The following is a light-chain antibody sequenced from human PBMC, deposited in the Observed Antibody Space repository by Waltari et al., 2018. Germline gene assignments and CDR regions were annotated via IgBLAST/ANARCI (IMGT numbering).Light chain of an antibody. CDR3: HQSSSLPRT. CDR1: QKIGRT. J-gene: IGKJ1*01. CDR2: YAS. V-gene: IGKV6-21*01. Sequence: EIVLTHSPDFQSVTPKVTVTIICRASQKIGRTLHWYQQKPGQSPRLLIKYASQSFSGVPSRFSGSGSGTVFTLTINSLEAEDAATYYCHQSSSLPRTFGQGTKVDIK.